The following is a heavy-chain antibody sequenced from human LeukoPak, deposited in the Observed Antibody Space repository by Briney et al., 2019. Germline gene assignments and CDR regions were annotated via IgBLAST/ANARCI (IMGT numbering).Heavy chain of an antibody. CDR3: GRIPLGGETVDY. Sequence: GGSLRLSCATSGFTFSTYGMHWVRQAPGKGLEWVALIWYDGSNKYYADSVKGRFTISRDDSRKALYLQMNSLRADDTAVYYCGRIPLGGETVDYWGQGTLVTVSS. CDR1: GFTFSTYG. D-gene: IGHD3-16*01. CDR2: IWYDGSNK. J-gene: IGHJ4*02. V-gene: IGHV3-33*01.